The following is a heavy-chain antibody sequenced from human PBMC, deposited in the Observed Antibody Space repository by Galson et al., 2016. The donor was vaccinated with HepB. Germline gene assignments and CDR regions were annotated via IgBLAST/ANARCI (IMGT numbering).Heavy chain of an antibody. Sequence: SDTLSPTCAVYGGPFNYYYWSWIRQPPGKGLEWIGEINHSGITKYNPSLESRVPISVDTSKNQFSLKLSSLTPADTAVYYCARDGARITIAGVLVISGGLDVWGQGTTVNVSP. CDR3: ARDGARITIAGVLVISGGLDV. CDR2: INHSGIT. J-gene: IGHJ6*01. CDR1: GGPFNYYY. V-gene: IGHV4-34*01. D-gene: IGHD3-3*01.